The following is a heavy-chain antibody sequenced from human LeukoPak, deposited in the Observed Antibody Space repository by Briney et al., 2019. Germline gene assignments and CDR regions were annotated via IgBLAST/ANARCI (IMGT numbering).Heavy chain of an antibody. V-gene: IGHV1-18*01. D-gene: IGHD6-19*01. CDR3: ARDSDVSGIAVPRHAFDI. J-gene: IGHJ3*02. CDR2: ISAYNGNT. CDR1: GYTFTSYG. Sequence: ASVKVSCKASGYTFTSYGISWVRQAPGQGLEWMGWISAYNGNTNYAQKLRGRVTMTTDTSTSTAYMELRSLRSDDTAVYYCARDSDVSGIAVPRHAFDIWGQGTVITVSS.